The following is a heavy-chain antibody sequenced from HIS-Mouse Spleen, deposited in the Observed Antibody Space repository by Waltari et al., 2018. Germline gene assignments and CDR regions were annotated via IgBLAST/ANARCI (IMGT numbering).Heavy chain of an antibody. D-gene: IGHD5-18*01. CDR3: AKRDKGSYAYFDY. Sequence: EVQLLESGGGLVQPGGSLRLSCAASGFTFSSYAMGWVRQAPGKGLEWVSAISGSGGSTYYADSVKGRFTISRDNSKNTLYLQMNSLRAEDTAVYYCAKRDKGSYAYFDYWGQGTLVTVSS. CDR1: GFTFSSYA. V-gene: IGHV3-23*01. CDR2: ISGSGGST. J-gene: IGHJ4*02.